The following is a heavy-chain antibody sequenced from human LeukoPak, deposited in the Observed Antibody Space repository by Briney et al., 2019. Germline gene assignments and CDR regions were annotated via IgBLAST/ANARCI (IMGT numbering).Heavy chain of an antibody. V-gene: IGHV1-69*13. D-gene: IGHD2-15*01. CDR1: GGTFSSYA. CDR2: IIPIFGTA. CDR3: ARVVVAGPGWYNWFDP. J-gene: IGHJ5*02. Sequence: SVKVSCKASGGTFSSYAISWVRQAPGQGLEWMGGIIPIFGTANYAQKFQGRVTITADESTSTAYVELSSLRSEDTAVYYCARVVVAGPGWYNWFDPWGQGTLVTVSS.